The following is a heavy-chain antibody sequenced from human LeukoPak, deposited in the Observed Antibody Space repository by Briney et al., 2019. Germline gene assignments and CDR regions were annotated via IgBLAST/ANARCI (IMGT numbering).Heavy chain of an antibody. D-gene: IGHD7-27*01. CDR1: GFSFSGYA. Sequence: GGSLRLSCAASGFSFSGYAVSWVRQAPGRGLEWVSGISDGGSRTYYADSVKGRFTISRDDSKNTLYLQMNSLRAEDTAVYYCAKVQLGIGVDYWGQGTLVTVSS. CDR2: ISDGGSRT. CDR3: AKVQLGIGVDY. J-gene: IGHJ4*02. V-gene: IGHV3-23*01.